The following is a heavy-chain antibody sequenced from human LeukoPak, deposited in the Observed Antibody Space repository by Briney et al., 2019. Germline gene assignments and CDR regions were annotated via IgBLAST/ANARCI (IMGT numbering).Heavy chain of an antibody. J-gene: IGHJ4*02. D-gene: IGHD6-13*01. CDR1: GGSISSGSYY. CDR3: ARDRGSSSWYEDGPSAERPYYFDY. CDR2: VFTRGTT. Sequence: SETLSLTCTVSGGSISSGSYYWNWIRQPAGKRLEWLGHVFTRGTTNYNASLEGRLTISLDTARNQFSLKLSSVTAADTAVYYCARDRGSSSWYEDGPSAERPYYFDYWGQGTLVTVSS. V-gene: IGHV4-61*09.